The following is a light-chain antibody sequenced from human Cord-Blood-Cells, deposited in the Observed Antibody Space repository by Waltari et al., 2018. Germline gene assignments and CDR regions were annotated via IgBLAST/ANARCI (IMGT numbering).Light chain of an antibody. J-gene: IGLJ3*02. Sequence: QSALTQPPSASGSPGQSVTISCTGTSSDVGGYNYVSWYQQHPGKAPKLMIYEVIKRPVGVPDRFSGAKSGNTASLTVSGLQAEDEADYYCSSYAGSNNLVFGGGTKLTVL. V-gene: IGLV2-8*01. CDR1: SSDVGGYNY. CDR3: SSYAGSNNLV. CDR2: EVI.